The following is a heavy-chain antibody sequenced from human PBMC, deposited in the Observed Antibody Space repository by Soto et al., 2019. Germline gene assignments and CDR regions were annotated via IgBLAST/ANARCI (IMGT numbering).Heavy chain of an antibody. Sequence: QVQLQESGPGLVKPSGTLSLTCAVSGGSISSTNWWSWVRQPPGKGLEWIGDIYHSGSTNYNPALKSRVTISVDKSKNQFSLKLSSVTAADTAVYYCARVIASAVHWFDPWGQGTLVTVSS. J-gene: IGHJ5*02. V-gene: IGHV4-4*02. CDR3: ARVIASAVHWFDP. CDR1: GGSISSTNW. D-gene: IGHD3-16*02. CDR2: IYHSGST.